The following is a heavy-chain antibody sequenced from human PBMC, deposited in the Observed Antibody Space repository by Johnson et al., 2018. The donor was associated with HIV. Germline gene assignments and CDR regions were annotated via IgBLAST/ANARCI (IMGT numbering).Heavy chain of an antibody. Sequence: QVQLVESGGGVVQPGRSLRLSCAASGFTFSSYAMHWVRQAPGKGLEWVAVISYDGSNKYYADSVKGRFTISRDNSKNTLYLQMNSLRAEDTAVYYCARESIEGLSDACDIWGQGTMVTVSS. V-gene: IGHV3-30*04. J-gene: IGHJ3*02. D-gene: IGHD3-16*02. CDR2: ISYDGSNK. CDR3: ARESIEGLSDACDI. CDR1: GFTFSSYA.